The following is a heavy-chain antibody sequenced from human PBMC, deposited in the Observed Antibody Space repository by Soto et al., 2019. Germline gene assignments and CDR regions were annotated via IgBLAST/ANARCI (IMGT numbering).Heavy chain of an antibody. CDR3: ARDASLYYYGSGSYYDY. J-gene: IGHJ4*02. D-gene: IGHD3-10*01. Sequence: GGSLRLSCAASGFTFRSYAMHWVRQAPGKGLEYVSAISSNGGSTDYANSVKGRFTIARDNSKNTLYLQMGSLRAEDMAVYYCARDASLYYYGSGSYYDYWGQGTLVTVSS. CDR2: ISSNGGST. CDR1: GFTFRSYA. V-gene: IGHV3-64*01.